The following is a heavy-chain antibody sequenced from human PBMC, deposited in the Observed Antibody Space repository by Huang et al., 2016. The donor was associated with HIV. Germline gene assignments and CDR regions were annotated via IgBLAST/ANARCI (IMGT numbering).Heavy chain of an antibody. Sequence: QMRFQESGPGLVKPSGTLSLTCNVSGGSINTGRYYWGWIRQPPGKGLEWVSSLYYTGKMTYDPSLKGRLTMSADTSKNQFSLNLSSVTAADTAIYYCARNHDFWRGRMFAISYFDVWGRGTLVTVAS. V-gene: IGHV4-39*01. CDR1: GGSINTGRYY. CDR3: ARNHDFWRGRMFAISYFDV. CDR2: LYYTGKM. J-gene: IGHJ2*01. D-gene: IGHD3-3*01.